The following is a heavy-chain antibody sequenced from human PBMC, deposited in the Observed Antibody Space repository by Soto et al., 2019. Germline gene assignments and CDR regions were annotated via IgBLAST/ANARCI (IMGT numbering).Heavy chain of an antibody. CDR2: IYTGGNT. Sequence: EVQLVQTGGGLIQPGGSLRLSCAASGFTVTSYYMSWVRQAPGKGLEWVSLIYTGGNTNYADSVKGRFTISRDNSKNTLYLQMNSLRAEDTAVYYCARDYYYGSGNYYRADYYHYGMDVWGQETTVTVSS. CDR1: GFTVTSYY. J-gene: IGHJ6*02. CDR3: ARDYYYGSGNYYRADYYHYGMDV. D-gene: IGHD3-10*01. V-gene: IGHV3-53*02.